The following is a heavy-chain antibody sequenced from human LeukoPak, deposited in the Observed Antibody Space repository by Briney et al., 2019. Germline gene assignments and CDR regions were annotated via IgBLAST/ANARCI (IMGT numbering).Heavy chain of an antibody. V-gene: IGHV4-59*08. CDR1: GGPFSGYY. D-gene: IGHD3-10*01. CDR2: IYYSGST. J-gene: IGHJ4*02. CDR3: AGNYYGSGSYYSADRY. Sequence: SETLSLTCAVYGGPFSGYYWSWIRQPPGKGLEWIGYIYYSGSTNYNPSLKSRATISVDTSKNQFSLKLSSVTAADTAVYYCAGNYYGSGSYYSADRYWGQGTLVTVSS.